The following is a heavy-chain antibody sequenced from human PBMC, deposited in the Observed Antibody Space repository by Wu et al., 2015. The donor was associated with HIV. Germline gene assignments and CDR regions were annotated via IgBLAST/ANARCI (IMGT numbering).Heavy chain of an antibody. J-gene: IGHJ4*02. Sequence: QVQLVQSGAEVKKPGASVKGSCKTSGYTFTSYDINWVRQATGQGLEWMGWMNPKSYNTGYAQKFQGRLTMTRDTSISTAYMELSSLRSEDTAVYYCARQRAYSSGWYVYDYWGQGTLVTVSS. V-gene: IGHV1-8*01. CDR1: GYTFTSYD. D-gene: IGHD6-19*01. CDR3: ARQRAYSSGWYVYDY. CDR2: MNPKSYNT.